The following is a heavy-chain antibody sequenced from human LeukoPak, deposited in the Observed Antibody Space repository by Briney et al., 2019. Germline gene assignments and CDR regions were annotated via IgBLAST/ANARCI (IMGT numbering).Heavy chain of an antibody. Sequence: SETLSLTCTVSGGSISSYYWSWIRQPPGKRLEWIGCIYSSGSTNYNPSLKSRVTISVATSKNQFSLKLTSVTAADTAVYYCARRAGAYSHPYDYWGQGTLVTVSS. V-gene: IGHV4-59*01. D-gene: IGHD4/OR15-4a*01. CDR1: GGSISSYY. J-gene: IGHJ4*02. CDR3: ARRAGAYSHPYDY. CDR2: IYSSGST.